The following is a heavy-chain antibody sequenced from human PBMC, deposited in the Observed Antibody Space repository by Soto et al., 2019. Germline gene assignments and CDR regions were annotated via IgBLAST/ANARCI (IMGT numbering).Heavy chain of an antibody. CDR2: ISSSSRTI. CDR1: GFSFSSYS. Sequence: EVQLVESGGGLVEPGGSLRVSCAACGFSFSSYSMNWVRQAPGKGLEWVSYISSSSRTIYYADSVRGRFTISRDNAKNSLYLQMNSLRDEDTGVYYCAKDRSSTMYAMDVWGQGTTVTVSS. D-gene: IGHD2-2*01. J-gene: IGHJ6*02. CDR3: AKDRSSTMYAMDV. V-gene: IGHV3-48*02.